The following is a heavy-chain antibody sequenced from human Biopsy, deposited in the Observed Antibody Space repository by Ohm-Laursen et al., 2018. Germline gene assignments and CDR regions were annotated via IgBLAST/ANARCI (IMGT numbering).Heavy chain of an antibody. J-gene: IGHJ4*02. CDR2: IYYSWTT. V-gene: IGHV4-61*08. Sequence: SETLSPTCPVSGGSVRSPDHRWNWVRRAPGKGLEWIGNIYYSWTTLYNPSLSGRVTMDLDRSTNQFSLKLKSVTSADTAVYFCARAYFYGMGTSNYFLDSWGQGALVTVSS. D-gene: IGHD3-10*01. CDR3: ARAYFYGMGTSNYFLDS. CDR1: GGSVRSPDHR.